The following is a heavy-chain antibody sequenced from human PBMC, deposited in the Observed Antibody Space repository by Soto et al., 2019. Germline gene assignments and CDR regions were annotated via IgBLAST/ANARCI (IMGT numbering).Heavy chain of an antibody. CDR2: INPNSGGT. Sequence: GASVKVSCKASGYTFTGYYMHWVRQAPGQGLEWMGWINPNSGGTNYAQKFQGWVTMTRDTSISTAYMELSRLRSDDTAVYYCARERVDWLGYYYGMDPWGQGTLVTVSS. V-gene: IGHV1-2*04. CDR3: ARERVDWLGYYYGMDP. D-gene: IGHD3-22*01. J-gene: IGHJ5*02. CDR1: GYTFTGYY.